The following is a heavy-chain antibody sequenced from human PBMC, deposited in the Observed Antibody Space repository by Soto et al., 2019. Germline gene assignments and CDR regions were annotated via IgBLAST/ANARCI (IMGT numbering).Heavy chain of an antibody. J-gene: IGHJ4*02. D-gene: IGHD2-15*01. CDR1: GESFSGYY. V-gene: IGHV4-34*01. Sequence: SETLSLTCAVYGESFSGYYWSWIRQPPGKGLEWIGEINHSGSTNYNPSLKSRVTISVDTSKNQFSLKLSSVTAADTAVYYCARSRDPLIVVVVAATENYFDYWGQGTLVTVSS. CDR3: ARSRDPLIVVVVAATENYFDY. CDR2: INHSGST.